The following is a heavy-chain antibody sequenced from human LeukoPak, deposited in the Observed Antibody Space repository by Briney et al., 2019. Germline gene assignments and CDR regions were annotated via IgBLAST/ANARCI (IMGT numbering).Heavy chain of an antibody. CDR1: GFSISSNH. CDR3: ARSRNTDY. D-gene: IGHD1-14*01. Sequence: GGSPRLSCAASGFSISSNHMNWVRQAPGKGLEWVSYISSSSSTIYYADSVKGRFTISRDNAKNSLYLQMNSLRDEDTAVYYCARSRNTDYWGQGTLVTVSS. J-gene: IGHJ4*02. CDR2: ISSSSSTI. V-gene: IGHV3-48*02.